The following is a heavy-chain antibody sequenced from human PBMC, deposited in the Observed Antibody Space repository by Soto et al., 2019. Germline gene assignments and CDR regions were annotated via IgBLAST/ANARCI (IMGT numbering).Heavy chain of an antibody. D-gene: IGHD3-3*01. CDR1: GFTFSSYS. Sequence: PGGSLRLSCAAPGFTFSSYSMNWVRQAPGKGLEWVSSISSSSSYIYYADSVKGRFTISRDNAKNSLYLQMNSLRAEDTAVYYCPTTPVPSQGAGGCSSSRNDCWRWGRG. J-gene: IGHJ6*01. CDR2: ISSSSSYI. V-gene: IGHV3-21*01. CDR3: PTTPVPSQGAGGCSSSRNDCWR.